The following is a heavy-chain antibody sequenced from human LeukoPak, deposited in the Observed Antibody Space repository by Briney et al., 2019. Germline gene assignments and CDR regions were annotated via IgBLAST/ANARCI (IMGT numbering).Heavy chain of an antibody. CDR2: MNPNSGNT. CDR3: AAYSGYDAFDI. V-gene: IGHV1-8*03. D-gene: IGHD5-12*01. CDR1: AYTFTSYD. Sequence: ASVKVSCKASAYTFTSYDINWVRQATGQGLEWMGWMNPNSGNTGYAQKFQGRVTITRNTSISTAYMGLSSLRSEDTAVYYCAAYSGYDAFDIWGQGTMVTVSS. J-gene: IGHJ3*02.